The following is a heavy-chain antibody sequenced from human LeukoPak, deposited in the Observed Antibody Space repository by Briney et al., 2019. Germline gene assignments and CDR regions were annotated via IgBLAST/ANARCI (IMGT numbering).Heavy chain of an antibody. D-gene: IGHD3-10*01. CDR2: INFNGGRT. CDR3: AKGGRGSWAGNTGD. V-gene: IGHV3-23*01. J-gene: IGHJ4*02. CDR1: GFDFSSHG. Sequence: GGSLRLSCAASGFDFSSHGMNWVRQAPGKGLEWVSTINFNGGRTYYADSVKGRFSVSRDNSKNTLYLQMNSLRVKDTAVYYCAKGGRGSWAGNTGDWGQGTLVSVSS.